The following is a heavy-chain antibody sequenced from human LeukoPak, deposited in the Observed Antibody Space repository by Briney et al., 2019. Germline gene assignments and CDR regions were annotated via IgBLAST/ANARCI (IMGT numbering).Heavy chain of an antibody. Sequence: GGSLRLSYAASGFNFDDYGMNWVRQAPGKGLEWVSGINYNGGSTGYADSVKGRFTISRDNAKNSLYLQMNSLRAEDTALYYCARDGYYGSGSYYKDWGQGTLVTVSS. CDR1: GFNFDDYG. CDR2: INYNGGST. J-gene: IGHJ4*02. V-gene: IGHV3-20*03. D-gene: IGHD3-10*01. CDR3: ARDGYYGSGSYYKD.